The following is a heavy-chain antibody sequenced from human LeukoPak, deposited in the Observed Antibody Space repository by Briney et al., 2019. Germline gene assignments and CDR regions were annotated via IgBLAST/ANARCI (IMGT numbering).Heavy chain of an antibody. CDR3: AREAVTRNYFDY. D-gene: IGHD4-17*01. CDR2: ISTSGGTI. Sequence: PGGSLRLSCAASGFTFSSYKMNWVRQAPGKGLEWVSYISTSGGTIYYADSVKGRFTISRDNAKNSLYLQMNSLRAEDTAVYYCAREAVTRNYFDYWGQGTLVTVSS. V-gene: IGHV3-48*03. J-gene: IGHJ4*02. CDR1: GFTFSSYK.